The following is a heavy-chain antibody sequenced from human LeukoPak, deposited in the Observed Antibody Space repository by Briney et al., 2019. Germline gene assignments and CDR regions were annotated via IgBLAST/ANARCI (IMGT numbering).Heavy chain of an antibody. D-gene: IGHD5-24*01. J-gene: IGHJ4*02. CDR2: ISSSSSYI. CDR1: GFTFSSYG. V-gene: IGHV3-21*01. Sequence: GGSLRLSCAASGFTFSSYGMNWVRQAPGKGLEWVSSISSSSSYIYYGDSVKGRFTISRDNAKNSLYLQMNSLRAEDTAIYYCTRVGYIDEGIDYWGQGTLVTVSS. CDR3: TRVGYIDEGIDY.